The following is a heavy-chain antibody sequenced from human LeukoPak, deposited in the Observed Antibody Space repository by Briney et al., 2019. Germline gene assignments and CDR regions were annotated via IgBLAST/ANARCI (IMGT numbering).Heavy chain of an antibody. CDR1: GFTFSSYG. CDR3: ARDRLAVAFDY. CDR2: IWYDGSNK. Sequence: GGSLRLSCAASGFTFSSYGMHWVRQAPGKGLEWVAVIWYDGSNKYYADSVKGRFTISRDNSKNTLYLQMNSLRAEDTAVYYCARDRLAVAFDYWGQGTLVTVSS. V-gene: IGHV3-33*01. D-gene: IGHD6-19*01. J-gene: IGHJ4*02.